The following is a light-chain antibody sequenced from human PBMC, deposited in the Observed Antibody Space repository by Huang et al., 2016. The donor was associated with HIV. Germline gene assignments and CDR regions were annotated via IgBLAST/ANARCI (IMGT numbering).Light chain of an antibody. CDR1: QTVDMY. CDR3: QQTYNVPRT. V-gene: IGKV1-39*01. Sequence: DIQMTQSPSSLSASIGDRVTMACRASQTVDMYLNWYQQKPGRAPKLRIYAASNLQSDVPSRFSGTGSGTNFTLTISSLQPEDFVIYFCQQTYNVPRTFGQGTALEIK. J-gene: IGKJ2*01. CDR2: AAS.